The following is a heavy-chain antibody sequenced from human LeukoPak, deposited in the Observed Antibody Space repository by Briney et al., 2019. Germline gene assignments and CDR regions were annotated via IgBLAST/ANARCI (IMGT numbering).Heavy chain of an antibody. V-gene: IGHV3-33*08. J-gene: IGHJ4*01. Sequence: GGSLRLSCAASGFTFSNYAMSWVRQAPGKGLEWVAVIWYDGSNKYYADSVKGRFTISRDNAKKSLYLQMTSLTAEDTAVYYCARDRGAYCGGDCYLGFDYWGRGTLVTVSS. CDR1: GFTFSNYA. D-gene: IGHD2-21*02. CDR2: IWYDGSNK. CDR3: ARDRGAYCGGDCYLGFDY.